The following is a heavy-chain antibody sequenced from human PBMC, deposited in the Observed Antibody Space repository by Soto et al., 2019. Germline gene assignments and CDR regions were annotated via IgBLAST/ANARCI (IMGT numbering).Heavy chain of an antibody. V-gene: IGHV1-69*13. CDR2: IIPIFGTA. J-gene: IGHJ6*02. D-gene: IGHD2-2*01. CDR1: GGTFSSYA. Sequence: ASVKVSCKASGGTFSSYAISWVRQAPGQGLEWMGGIIPIFGTANYAQKFQGRVTITADESTSTAYMELSSLRSEDTAVYYCARDKVVVPAANYYYYYGMDVWGQGTTVTVSS. CDR3: ARDKVVVPAANYYYYYGMDV.